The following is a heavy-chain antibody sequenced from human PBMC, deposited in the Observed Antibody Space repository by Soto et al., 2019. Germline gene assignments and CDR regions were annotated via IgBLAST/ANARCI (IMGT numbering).Heavy chain of an antibody. J-gene: IGHJ4*02. V-gene: IGHV3-48*02. CDR3: ARDPRRTYDSSGYYKY. D-gene: IGHD3-22*01. CDR2: ISSSSSTI. Sequence: GGSLRLSCAASGFTFSSYSMNWVRQAPGKGLELVSYISSSSSTIYYADSVKGRFTISRDNAKNSLYLQMNSLRDEDTAVYYCARDPRRTYDSSGYYKYWGQGTLVTVSS. CDR1: GFTFSSYS.